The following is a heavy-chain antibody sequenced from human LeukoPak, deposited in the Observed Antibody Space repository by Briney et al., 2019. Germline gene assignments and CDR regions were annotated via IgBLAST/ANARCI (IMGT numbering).Heavy chain of an antibody. J-gene: IGHJ4*02. CDR3: VRCPHYSTSLGY. CDR2: MNPKSGNT. Sequence: ASVMVSCKASGYTFDSFDINWVRQATGQGLEWMGWMNPKSGNTGFAQKFQGRVTMTRDTSIGTAYMELSSLTSEDTALYYCVRCPHYSTSLGYWGQGTLVTVSS. D-gene: IGHD4-11*01. CDR1: GYTFDSFD. V-gene: IGHV1-8*01.